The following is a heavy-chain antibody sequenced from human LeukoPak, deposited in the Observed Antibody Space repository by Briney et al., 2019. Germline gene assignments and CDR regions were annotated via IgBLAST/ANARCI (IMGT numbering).Heavy chain of an antibody. D-gene: IGHD6-13*01. CDR1: GYSFTGYY. Sequence: ASVKVACEASGYSFTGYYIHWVRQAPGQGLEWMGWINPKSGGTNYAQKFQGRVTLTRDMSISTVYMDLSRLRSDDTAVYYCARDVPTRRPVAGTDYWGQGTLVIVSS. CDR2: INPKSGGT. J-gene: IGHJ4*02. CDR3: ARDVPTRRPVAGTDY. V-gene: IGHV1-2*02.